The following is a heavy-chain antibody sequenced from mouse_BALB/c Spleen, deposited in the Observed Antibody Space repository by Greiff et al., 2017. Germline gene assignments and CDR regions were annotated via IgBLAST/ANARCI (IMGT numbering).Heavy chain of an antibody. J-gene: IGHJ3*01. CDR2: ISGGGSYT. Sequence: EVKVVESGGGLAKPGGSLKLSCAASGFTFSDYYMYWVRQTPEKRLEWVATISGGGSYTYYPDSVKGRFTISRDNAKNNLYLQMSSLKSEDTAMYYCARGPWFAYWGQGTLVTVSA. CDR3: ARGPWFAY. CDR1: GFTFSDYY. V-gene: IGHV5-4*02.